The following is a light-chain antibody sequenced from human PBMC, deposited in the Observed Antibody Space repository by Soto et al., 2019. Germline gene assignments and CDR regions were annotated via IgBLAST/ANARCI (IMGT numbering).Light chain of an antibody. CDR3: CSYAGSTNLGV. J-gene: IGLJ7*01. V-gene: IGLV2-8*01. Sequence: QSALTQPPSASGSPGQSVTISCTGTSSDVGAYNYVSWYQKHPGKAPKVLIFEVSERPSGVPDRFSGSKSGNTASLTVSGLQAEDEADYYCCSYAGSTNLGVFGGGTQLTVL. CDR2: EVS. CDR1: SSDVGAYNY.